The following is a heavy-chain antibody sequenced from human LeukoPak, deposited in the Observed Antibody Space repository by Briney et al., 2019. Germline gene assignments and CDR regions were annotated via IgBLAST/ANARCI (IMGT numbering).Heavy chain of an antibody. CDR1: GGSISSSSYY. Sequence: PSETLSLTCTVSGGSISSSSYYWGWIRQPPGKGLEWIGSIYYSGSTYYNPSLKSRVTISVDTSKNQFSLKLSSVTAADTAVYYCASQRITIFRGAFDIWGQGTMVTVSS. J-gene: IGHJ3*02. V-gene: IGHV4-39*07. CDR3: ASQRITIFRGAFDI. D-gene: IGHD3-9*01. CDR2: IYYSGST.